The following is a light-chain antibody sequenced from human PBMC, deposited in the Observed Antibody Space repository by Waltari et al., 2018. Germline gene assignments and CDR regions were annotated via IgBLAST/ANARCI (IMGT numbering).Light chain of an antibody. V-gene: IGLV3-21*04. CDR3: QVWDRTTDHPI. CDR2: YDS. CDR1: NIGSKS. J-gene: IGLJ2*01. Sequence: SFVLTQPPSLSVAPGKTARISCGANNIGSKSVHWHQLEPGQAPVLVIFYDSSRPSGIPERFSGSNSGDTATLIINRVEAGDEADYYCQVWDRTTDHPIFGGGTKLTVL.